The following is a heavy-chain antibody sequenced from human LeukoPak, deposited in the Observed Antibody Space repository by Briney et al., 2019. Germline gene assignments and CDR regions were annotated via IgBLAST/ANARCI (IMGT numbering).Heavy chain of an antibody. CDR1: GYTFTTYG. V-gene: IGHV1-18*01. D-gene: IGHD3-9*01. CDR2: ITAHSGST. CDR3: ARSHYDLLTASGNNWLDP. J-gene: IGHJ5*02. Sequence: AAVKVSFESSGYTFTTYGISWVRQPPGQGLEWMWWITAHSGSTLFSQKLQGRVTLTTDTSTSTAYLEVRSLRSDDTAVYYCARSHYDLLTASGNNWLDPWGQGTLLPVSS.